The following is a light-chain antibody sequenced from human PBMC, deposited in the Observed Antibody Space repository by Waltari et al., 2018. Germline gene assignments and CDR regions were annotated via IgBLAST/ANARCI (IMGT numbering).Light chain of an antibody. CDR3: MQSLQTPPWT. V-gene: IGKV2-28*01. CDR1: QSLLDSNGYNY. CDR2: LGS. J-gene: IGKJ1*01. Sequence: DIVMTQSPLSLPVTPGEPASISCRSSQSLLDSNGYNYLDWYLQKPGQSPQLLIYLGSNRASGVPDSFSGRGSGTDFTLIISRVEAEDVGIYYCMQSLQTPPWTFGQGTKVEIK.